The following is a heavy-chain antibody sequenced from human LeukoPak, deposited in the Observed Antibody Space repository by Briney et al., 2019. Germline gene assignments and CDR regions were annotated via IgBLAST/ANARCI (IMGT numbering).Heavy chain of an antibody. D-gene: IGHD1-26*01. CDR1: GFTFNNYA. Sequence: GGSLRRSCAASGFTFNNYAMSWVRQVPGKGLEWVSAVSGDGRTTHYVDSVKGRFTISRDNSRNTLYLQMSSLRAEDTAIYYCAKDSVVRNTGSYYFASWGQGTLVTVSS. V-gene: IGHV3-23*01. CDR2: VSGDGRTT. CDR3: AKDSVVRNTGSYYFAS. J-gene: IGHJ4*02.